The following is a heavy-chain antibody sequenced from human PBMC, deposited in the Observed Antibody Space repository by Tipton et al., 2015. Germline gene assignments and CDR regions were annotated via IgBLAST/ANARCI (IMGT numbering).Heavy chain of an antibody. J-gene: IGHJ4*02. CDR3: ARDVGGYPDY. CDR1: GGSVCNGNFY. D-gene: IGHD2-15*01. Sequence: TLSLTCTVSGGSVCNGNFYWTWIRQPPGKSLEWIGHLYYCGNTNYSPSLKSRVTISVDTPKNQFSLELNSVTAADTAVYYCARDVGGYPDYWGQGTLSPSPQ. CDR2: LYYCGNT. V-gene: IGHV4-61*01.